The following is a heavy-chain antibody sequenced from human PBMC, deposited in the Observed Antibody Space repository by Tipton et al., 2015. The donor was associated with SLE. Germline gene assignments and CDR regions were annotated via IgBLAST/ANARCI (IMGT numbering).Heavy chain of an antibody. CDR2: FHHKGSS. Sequence: TLSLTCSVTGYSISSGYYWGWIRQPPGRGLEWIGSFHHKGSSYYSPSLGSRVTISGDTSRNQFSLTLSSVTAADTAVYYCARLVDILATILFDRWGQGTLVTVSS. CDR1: GYSISSGYY. J-gene: IGHJ4*02. CDR3: ARLVDILATILFDR. V-gene: IGHV4-38-2*02. D-gene: IGHD5-12*01.